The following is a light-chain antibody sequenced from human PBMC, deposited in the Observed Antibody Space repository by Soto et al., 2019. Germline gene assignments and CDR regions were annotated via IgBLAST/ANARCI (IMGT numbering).Light chain of an antibody. CDR2: DSD. V-gene: IGLV1-51*01. CDR1: SSNIGNNY. CDR3: ATWDNRLIAVV. Sequence: QSVLTQPPSVSAAPGQKVTISCSGSSSNIGNNYVSWYQHLPGTAPKLLIYDSDKRPSGIPDRFSGSKSGTSATLGIAGLQTGDEADYYCATWDNRLIAVVFGGGTKVTVL. J-gene: IGLJ2*01.